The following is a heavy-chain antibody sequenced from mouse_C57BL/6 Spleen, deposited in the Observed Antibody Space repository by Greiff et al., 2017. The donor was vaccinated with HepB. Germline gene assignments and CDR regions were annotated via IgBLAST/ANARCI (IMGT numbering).Heavy chain of an antibody. V-gene: IGHV1-54*01. Sequence: QVQLQQPGAELVRPGTSVKVSCKASGYAFTNYLIEWVKQRPGQGLEWIGVINPGSGGTNYNEKFKGKATLTADKSSSTAYMQLSSLTSEDSAVYFCARSDTTVVALYAMDYWGQGTSVTVSS. CDR1: GYAFTNYL. CDR3: ARSDTTVVALYAMDY. D-gene: IGHD1-1*01. CDR2: INPGSGGT. J-gene: IGHJ4*01.